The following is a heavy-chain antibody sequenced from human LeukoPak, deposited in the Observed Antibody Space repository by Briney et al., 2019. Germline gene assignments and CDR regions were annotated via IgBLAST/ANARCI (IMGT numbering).Heavy chain of an antibody. CDR2: INAGNGNT. V-gene: IGHV1-3*01. CDR3: ARVPGYSGYDLIDDY. D-gene: IGHD5-12*01. Sequence: ASVKVSCKASGYTFTSYAMHWVRQAPGQRLEWMGWINAGNGNTKYSQKFQGRVTITRDTSASTAYMELSSLRSEDTAAYYCARVPGYSGYDLIDDYWGQGTLVTVSS. J-gene: IGHJ4*02. CDR1: GYTFTSYA.